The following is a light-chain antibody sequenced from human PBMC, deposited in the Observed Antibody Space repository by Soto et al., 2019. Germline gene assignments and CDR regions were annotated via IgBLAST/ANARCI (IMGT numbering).Light chain of an antibody. CDR1: QSVSSSY. CDR3: HQRYNWPRVT. Sequence: EIVLTHSPGTLSLSPGERATLSSSASQSVSSSYLAWYQQKPGQAPRLLIYGASSRATGIPDRFSGSGSGTDFTLTISRLEPEDFAVYFCHQRYNWPRVTFGQGTRLEIK. V-gene: IGKV3D-20*02. J-gene: IGKJ5*01. CDR2: GAS.